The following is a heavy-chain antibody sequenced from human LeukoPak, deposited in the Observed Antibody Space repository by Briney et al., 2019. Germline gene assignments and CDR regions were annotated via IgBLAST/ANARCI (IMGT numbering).Heavy chain of an antibody. CDR2: INRDGSEK. CDR3: ARVYYYDSSGYWY. Sequence: GGSLRLSCAASGFTFSSYWMSGVRQAPGKGLEWVANINRDGSEKHYVGSVKGRFTISRDNSKNSLYLQMNSLRVEDTAVYYCARVYYYDSSGYWYWGQGTLVTVSS. CDR1: GFTFSSYW. D-gene: IGHD3-22*01. J-gene: IGHJ4*02. V-gene: IGHV3-7*01.